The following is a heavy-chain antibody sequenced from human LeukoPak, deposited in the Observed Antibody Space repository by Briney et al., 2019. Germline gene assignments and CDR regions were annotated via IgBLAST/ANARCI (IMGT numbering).Heavy chain of an antibody. D-gene: IGHD3-22*01. CDR2: IIPNLGTT. CDR3: ASTNDGGGYQWGDFFDF. CDR1: GGTSNSHA. J-gene: IGHJ4*02. V-gene: IGHV1-69*04. Sequence: ASVKVSFKASGGTSNSHAISWVRQAPGQGLEWMGRIIPNLGTTNRAQNFQDRVTLTADKSTNTAYMDLTSLTSDDTAVYYCASTNDGGGYQWGDFFDFWGQGTLVSVSS.